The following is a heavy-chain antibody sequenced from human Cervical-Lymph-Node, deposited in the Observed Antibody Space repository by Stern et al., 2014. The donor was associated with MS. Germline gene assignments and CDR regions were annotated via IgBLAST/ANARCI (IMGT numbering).Heavy chain of an antibody. CDR2: TSYDGGNR. CDR3: VKDRRGGYNYLYGMDV. D-gene: IGHD5-18*01. V-gene: IGHV3-30*18. Sequence: VQLVESGGGVVQPGTSLRLSCTGSRFTFRSYGIHWVRQAPGKGLEWVSVTSYDGGNRQYADSVKGRFTISRDNSKNTVYLHLNSLRPEDTGVYHCVKDRRGGYNYLYGMDVWGQGTTVTVS. CDR1: RFTFRSYG. J-gene: IGHJ6*02.